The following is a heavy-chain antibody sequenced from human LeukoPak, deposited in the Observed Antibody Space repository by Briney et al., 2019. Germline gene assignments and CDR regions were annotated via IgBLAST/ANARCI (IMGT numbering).Heavy chain of an antibody. D-gene: IGHD1-26*01. CDR1: GYTFTSYA. CDR3: ARDPRRIGGSYPANGFDI. CDR2: INTNTGNP. V-gene: IGHV7-4-1*02. J-gene: IGHJ3*02. Sequence: ASVKVSCKASGYTFTSYAMNWVRQTPGQGLEWMGWINTNTGNPTYAQGFTGRFVFSLDTSVSTAYLQISSLKAEDTAVYYCARDPRRIGGSYPANGFDIWGQGTMVTVSS.